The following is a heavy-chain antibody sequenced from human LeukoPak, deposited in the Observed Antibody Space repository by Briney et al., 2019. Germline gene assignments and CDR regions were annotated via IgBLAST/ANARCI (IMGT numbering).Heavy chain of an antibody. J-gene: IGHJ5*02. Sequence: PGGSLRLSCAASGFTFSSYWMHWLRQAPGKGLVWVSRINSDGSSITYADSVKGRFTISRGNAKNTLYLQINSLRAEDTAVYYCAREYQVTARFDPWGQGTLVTVSS. V-gene: IGHV3-74*01. CDR1: GFTFSSYW. CDR3: AREYQVTARFDP. CDR2: INSDGSSI. D-gene: IGHD5-18*01.